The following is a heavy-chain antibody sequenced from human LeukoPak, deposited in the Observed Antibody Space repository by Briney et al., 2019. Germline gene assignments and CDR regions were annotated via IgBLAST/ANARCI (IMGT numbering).Heavy chain of an antibody. CDR1: GGSISSSC. J-gene: IGHJ4*02. Sequence: PSETLSLTCTVSGGSISSSCWSWIRQPGGKGLEWIGRISASGSTNYNPSLKSRVALSVETSKNQFSLRLGSVTAADTAVYYCARQPYMLGAYYFDYWGQGTLVTVSS. CDR3: ARQPYMLGAYYFDY. V-gene: IGHV4-4*07. CDR2: ISASGST. D-gene: IGHD1-26*01.